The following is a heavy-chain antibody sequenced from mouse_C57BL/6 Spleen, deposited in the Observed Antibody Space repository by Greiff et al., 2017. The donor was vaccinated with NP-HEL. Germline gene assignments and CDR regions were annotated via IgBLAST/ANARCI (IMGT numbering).Heavy chain of an antibody. V-gene: IGHV5-6*01. D-gene: IGHD2-2*01. CDR2: ISSGGSYT. CDR3: ARRRGYDGYAMDY. Sequence: EVQLVESGGDLVKPGGSLKLSCAASGFTFSSYGMSWVRQTPDKRLEWVATISSGGSYTYYPDSVKGRFTISRDNAKNTLYLQMSSLKSEDTAMYYCARRRGYDGYAMDYWGQGTSVTVSS. CDR1: GFTFSSYG. J-gene: IGHJ4*01.